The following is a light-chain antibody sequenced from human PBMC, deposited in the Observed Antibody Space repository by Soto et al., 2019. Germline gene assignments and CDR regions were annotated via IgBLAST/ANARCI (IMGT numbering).Light chain of an antibody. J-gene: IGKJ4*01. Sequence: EIVMTQSPATLAVSPGETATLSCKASQSLSGNLAWYQQKPGQAPRLLIFRASTRATGVPARFSGSGSGTEFTLTIASLQSEDFAVYYCQQYHKWPLTFGGGTKVDIK. CDR2: RAS. CDR3: QQYHKWPLT. V-gene: IGKV3-15*01. CDR1: QSLSGN.